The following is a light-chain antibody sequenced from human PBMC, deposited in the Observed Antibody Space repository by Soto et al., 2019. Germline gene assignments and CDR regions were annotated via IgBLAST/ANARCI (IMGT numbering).Light chain of an antibody. CDR3: QQRSNWRWT. Sequence: EIVMTQSPATLSVSPGERATLSCRASHRVSSYLAWYQQKPGQAPRLLIYATSTRATGIPARFSGSGSGTDFTLTISSLEPEDFAVYYCQQRSNWRWTFGQGTKVDI. CDR1: HRVSSY. V-gene: IGKV3-11*01. CDR2: ATS. J-gene: IGKJ1*01.